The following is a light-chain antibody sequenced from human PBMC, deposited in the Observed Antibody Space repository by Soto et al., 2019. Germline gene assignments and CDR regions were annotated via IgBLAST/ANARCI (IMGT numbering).Light chain of an antibody. V-gene: IGLV2-23*01. CDR2: EAT. J-gene: IGLJ3*02. Sequence: QSVLTQPASVSGSPGQSITISCTGTSSDVGTYNFVSWYQQHPGKAPKLLIYEATKRPSGISNRFSGSKSGNTASLTISGLQADDEADYYCCSYAGSRVFGGGTKLTVL. CDR3: CSYAGSRV. CDR1: SSDVGTYNF.